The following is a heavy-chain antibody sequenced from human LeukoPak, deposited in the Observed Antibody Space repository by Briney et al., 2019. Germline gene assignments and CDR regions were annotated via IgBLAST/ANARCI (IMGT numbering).Heavy chain of an antibody. CDR3: ARSGGYSYGYLDY. D-gene: IGHD5-18*01. CDR2: INSDGSIT. V-gene: IGHV3-74*01. Sequence: GGSLRLSCAASGFTFTTYWMHWVRQAPGKGLVWVSHINSDGSITSYADSVKGRFTISRDNSKNTLYLQMNSLRAEDTAVYYCARSGGYSYGYLDYWGQGTLVTVSS. J-gene: IGHJ4*02. CDR1: GFTFTTYW.